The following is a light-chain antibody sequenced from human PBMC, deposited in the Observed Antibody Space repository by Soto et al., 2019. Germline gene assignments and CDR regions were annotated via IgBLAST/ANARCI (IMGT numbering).Light chain of an antibody. CDR1: SSDVGDYNY. CDR2: EVS. Sequence: QSALTQPASVSGSPGQSITISCTGTSSDVGDYNYVSWYQQHPGKAPKLMIYEVSNRPSGVSNRFSGSKSGNTASLTISGLQDEDQADSSCSSYTSSSTYVFGTGTKVTVL. V-gene: IGLV2-14*01. CDR3: SSYTSSSTYV. J-gene: IGLJ1*01.